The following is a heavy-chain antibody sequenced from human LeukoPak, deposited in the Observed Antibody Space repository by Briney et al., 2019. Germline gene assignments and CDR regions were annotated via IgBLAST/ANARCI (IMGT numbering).Heavy chain of an antibody. CDR2: IKSKTDGGTT. Sequence: PGGSLRLSCAASGFTFSNAWMSWVRQAPGKGLEWVGRIKSKTDGGTTDYVAPVKGRFTISRDDSNNTLYLQMNSLKTGDTAVYYCTTVYSGYVFDYWGQGTLVTVSS. D-gene: IGHD5-12*01. CDR1: GFTFSNAW. J-gene: IGHJ4*02. CDR3: TTVYSGYVFDY. V-gene: IGHV3-15*01.